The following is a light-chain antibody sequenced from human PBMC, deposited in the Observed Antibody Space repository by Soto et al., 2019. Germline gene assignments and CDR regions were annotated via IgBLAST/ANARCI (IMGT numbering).Light chain of an antibody. J-gene: IGKJ1*01. V-gene: IGKV1-5*03. Sequence: DIQMTQSPSILSASVGDRVIITCRASQSIGSWLAWYQQKPGKAPNLLIYKASALKSGVPSRFSGSGSGTEFTLTISSLQPDDFATYYCQQYDNDSWTFGQGTKVEIK. CDR1: QSIGSW. CDR3: QQYDNDSWT. CDR2: KAS.